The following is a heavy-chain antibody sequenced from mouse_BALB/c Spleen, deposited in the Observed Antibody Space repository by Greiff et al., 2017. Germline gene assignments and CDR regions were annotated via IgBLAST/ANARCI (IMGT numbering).Heavy chain of an antibody. CDR1: GFTFSSYY. Sequence: VQLKESGGGLVKLGGSLKLSCAASGFTFSSYYMSWVRQTPEKRLELVAAINSNGGSTYYPDTVKGRFTITRDNAKNTLYLQMSSLKSEDTALYYCARHGDYGSSYYFDYWGQGTTLTVSA. CDR2: INSNGGST. CDR3: ARHGDYGSSYYFDY. V-gene: IGHV5-6-2*01. D-gene: IGHD1-1*01. J-gene: IGHJ2*01.